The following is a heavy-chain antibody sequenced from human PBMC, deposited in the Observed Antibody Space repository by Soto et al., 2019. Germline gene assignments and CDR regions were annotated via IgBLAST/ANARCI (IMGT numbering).Heavy chain of an antibody. CDR2: ISYDGSNK. CDR1: GFTFSRYA. V-gene: IGHV3-30-3*01. Sequence: QVQLVESGGGVVQPGRSLRLSCAASGFTFSRYAMHWVRQAPGKGLEWGAVISYDGSNKYYADSVKGRFTISRDNSKNTLYLQMNSLRSEDTAVYYCAREDDACDIWGQGTMVTVSS. CDR3: AREDDACDI. J-gene: IGHJ3*02.